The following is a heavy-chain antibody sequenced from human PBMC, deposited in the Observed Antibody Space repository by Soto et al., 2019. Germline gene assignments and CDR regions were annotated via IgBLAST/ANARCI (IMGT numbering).Heavy chain of an antibody. J-gene: IGHJ4*02. CDR1: GYTFTSYA. CDR2: INAGNGNT. Sequence: QVQLVQSGAEEKKPGASVKVSCKASGYTFTSYAMHWVRQAPGQRLEWMGWINAGNGNTKYSQKFQGRVTITRDTSASPAYMELSSLRSEDTAVYYCARDRQWLVLGEFDYWGQGTLVTVSS. V-gene: IGHV1-3*05. CDR3: ARDRQWLVLGEFDY. D-gene: IGHD6-19*01.